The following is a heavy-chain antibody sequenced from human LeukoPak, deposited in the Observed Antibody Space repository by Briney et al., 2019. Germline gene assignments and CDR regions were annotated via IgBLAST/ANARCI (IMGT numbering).Heavy chain of an antibody. D-gene: IGHD3-3*01. CDR1: GYTFTSYD. CDR2: MNPNSGNT. J-gene: IGHJ6*02. Sequence: ASVKVSCKASGYTFTSYDINWVRQATGQGLEWMGWMNPNSGNTGYAQKIQGRVTMTRNTSISTAYMELSSLRSEDTAVYYCARGPGTGVVNFYYYYGMDVWGQGTTVTVSS. CDR3: ARGPGTGVVNFYYYYGMDV. V-gene: IGHV1-8*01.